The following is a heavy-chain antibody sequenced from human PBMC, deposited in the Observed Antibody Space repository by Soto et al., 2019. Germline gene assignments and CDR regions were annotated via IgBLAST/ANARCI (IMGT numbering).Heavy chain of an antibody. V-gene: IGHV1-69*12. J-gene: IGHJ6*02. CDR3: ASSVAKYYYYGMDV. CDR1: GGTCSSYA. CDR2: IIPIFGTA. Sequence: QVQLVQCGAEVKKPGSSVKVSCEASGGTCSSYAISWVRQAPGQGLEWMGGIIPIFGTANYAQKFQGRVTITADESTSTAYMELSSLRSEDTAVYYCASSVAKYYYYGMDVWGQGTTVTVSS. D-gene: IGHD5-12*01.